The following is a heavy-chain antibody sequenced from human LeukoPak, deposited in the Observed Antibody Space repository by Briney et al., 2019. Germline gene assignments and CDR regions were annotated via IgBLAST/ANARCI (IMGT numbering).Heavy chain of an antibody. CDR3: ASLSNGPTDY. Sequence: GGSLRLSCAASGFTFSSYSMDWVRQAPGKGLEWVSSISSSSSYIYYADSVKGRFTISRDNAKNSLYLQMNSLRAEDTAVYYCASLSNGPTDYWGQGTLVTVSS. J-gene: IGHJ4*02. CDR1: GFTFSSYS. V-gene: IGHV3-21*01. D-gene: IGHD2/OR15-2a*01. CDR2: ISSSSSYI.